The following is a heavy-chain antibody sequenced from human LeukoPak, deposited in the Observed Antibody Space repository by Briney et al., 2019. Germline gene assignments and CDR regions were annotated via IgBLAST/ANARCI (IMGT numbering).Heavy chain of an antibody. D-gene: IGHD6-6*01. V-gene: IGHV4-59*01. CDR2: IYYSGST. CDR1: GGSISSYY. Sequence: SETLSLTCTVPGGSISSYYWSWIRQPPGKGLEWIGYIYYSGSTNYNPSLKSRVTISVDTSKNQFSLKLSSVTAVDTAVYYCARDRPYGIAARYYNWFDPWGQGTLVTVSS. CDR3: ARDRPYGIAARYYNWFDP. J-gene: IGHJ5*02.